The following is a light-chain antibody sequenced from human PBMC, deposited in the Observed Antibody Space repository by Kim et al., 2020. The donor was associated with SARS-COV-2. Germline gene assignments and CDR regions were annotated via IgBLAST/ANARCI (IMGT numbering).Light chain of an antibody. J-gene: IGLJ2*01. CDR3: RVWDSSTVV. CDR1: NFGDKY. CDR2: YDS. V-gene: IGLV3-1*01. Sequence: SYELTQPLSVSVSPGQTASITCCGDNFGDKYVRWYQQKPGQSPVLVIYYDSNRPSGIPERFSGSNSGNTATLTISGTQAMDEADYYCRVWDSSTVVFGGG.